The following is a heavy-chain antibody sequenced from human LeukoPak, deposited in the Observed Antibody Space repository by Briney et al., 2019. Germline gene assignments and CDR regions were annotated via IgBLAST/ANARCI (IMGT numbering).Heavy chain of an antibody. J-gene: IGHJ2*01. D-gene: IGHD6-13*01. CDR1: GLTFGDFA. CDR2: TRSKAYGGTT. Sequence: PGGSLRLSCTASGLTFGDFAMSWVRQAPGKGLEWVSFTRSKAYGGTTEYAASVKGRFTISRDDSKSIAYLQMNSLKTEDTAVYYCTRDKAAAGSYWYFDLWGRGTLVTVSS. V-gene: IGHV3-49*04. CDR3: TRDKAAAGSYWYFDL.